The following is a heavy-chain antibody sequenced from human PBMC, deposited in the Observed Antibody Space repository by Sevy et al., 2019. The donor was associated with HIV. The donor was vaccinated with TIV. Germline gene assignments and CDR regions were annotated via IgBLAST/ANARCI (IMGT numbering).Heavy chain of an antibody. V-gene: IGHV3-23*01. Sequence: GGSLRLSCAASGFSFSNFGMSWVRQAPGKGLEWVSAISGRGSDTYYADSVKGRFTISRDNSKNTLYLQMNRLRAEDTAVYYCAKDLIVVVGEAFDIWGQGTMVTVSS. CDR2: ISGRGSDT. J-gene: IGHJ3*02. CDR1: GFSFSNFG. D-gene: IGHD3-22*01. CDR3: AKDLIVVVGEAFDI.